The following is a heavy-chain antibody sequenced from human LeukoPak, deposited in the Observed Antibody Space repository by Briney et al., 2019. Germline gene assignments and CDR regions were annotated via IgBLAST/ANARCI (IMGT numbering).Heavy chain of an antibody. CDR3: ARNSGWYMYDY. Sequence: PSETLSLTCTVSGGSINNYYWSWIRQPPGKGLEWLGYIDYSGSTNYNPSLESRVTISLDTSKNHFSLKLSSVTAADTAVYYCARNSGWYMYDYWGQGTLVTVSS. V-gene: IGHV4-59*01. J-gene: IGHJ4*02. CDR1: GGSINNYY. D-gene: IGHD6-19*01. CDR2: IDYSGST.